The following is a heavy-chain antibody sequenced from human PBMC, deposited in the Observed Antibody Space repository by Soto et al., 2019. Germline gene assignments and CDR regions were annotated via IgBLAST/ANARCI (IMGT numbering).Heavy chain of an antibody. V-gene: IGHV1-18*01. CDR3: ARGGTPIDY. CDR1: GYTFTNFG. CDR2: ISAYNGNT. D-gene: IGHD3-16*01. Sequence: QVQLVQAGAEVKKPGASVKVSCKASGYTFTNFGISWVRQAPGQGLEWMGGISAYNGNTNDAQNFQGRVTMTTDTATRTAYRALRSLRSLDTAVYYSARGGTPIDYWGQGTLVTVSS. J-gene: IGHJ4*02.